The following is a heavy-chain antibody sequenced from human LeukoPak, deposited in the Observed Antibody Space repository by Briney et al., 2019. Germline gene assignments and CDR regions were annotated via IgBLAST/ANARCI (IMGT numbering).Heavy chain of an antibody. J-gene: IGHJ4*02. CDR2: IYYDGSI. CDR3: ARYGTGWYAFDY. CDR1: GGSITSNY. Sequence: PSETLSLTCTVSGGSITSNYWSWIRQPPGKGLEWIGYIYYDGSIHYKPSLKSRVTISVDTSKSQLSLNLTSVTAADTAVYYCARYGTGWYAFDYWGQGTLVTVSS. D-gene: IGHD6-19*01. V-gene: IGHV4-59*08.